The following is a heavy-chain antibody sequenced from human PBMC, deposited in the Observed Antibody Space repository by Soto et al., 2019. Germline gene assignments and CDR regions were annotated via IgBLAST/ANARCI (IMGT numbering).Heavy chain of an antibody. CDR3: ARVGGYPTTYYYGMDV. CDR1: VVSISSGDYY. CDR2: IYYSGST. J-gene: IGHJ6*02. Sequence: PSETLSLTCTFSVVSISSGDYYCSWIRQPPWKGLEWIGYIYYSGSTYYNPSLKSRVTISVDTSKNQFSLKLSSVTAADTAVYYCARVGGYPTTYYYGMDVWGQGTTVTVSS. D-gene: IGHD3-22*01. V-gene: IGHV4-30-4*01.